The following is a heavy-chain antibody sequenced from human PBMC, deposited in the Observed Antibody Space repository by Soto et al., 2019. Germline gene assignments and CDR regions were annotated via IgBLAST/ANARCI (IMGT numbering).Heavy chain of an antibody. V-gene: IGHV3-66*01. Sequence: GGSLRLSCEVSGFTVGSSSMTWVRQAPGKGLEWLSLIDSGGRTDYADSVKGRFTISRDKSKSTVFLQMISLRAEDTAVYYCARDNVAGLDYWGQGTLVTVSS. D-gene: IGHD6-19*01. CDR2: IDSGGRT. CDR3: ARDNVAGLDY. CDR1: GFTVGSSS. J-gene: IGHJ4*02.